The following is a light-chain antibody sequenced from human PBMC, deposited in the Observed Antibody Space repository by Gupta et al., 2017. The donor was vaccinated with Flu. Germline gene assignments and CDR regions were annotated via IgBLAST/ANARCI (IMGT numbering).Light chain of an antibody. CDR1: QDINNY. V-gene: IGKV1-27*01. CDR3: QKYNSAPLT. CDR2: GAS. J-gene: IGKJ1*01. Sequence: DIQMTQSPSSLSASVGDRVTITCRASQDINNYLVWYQQKPGKVPKLLIYGASTLQSGVPSRFSGSGSGTDFTLTISSLQPEDVATYYCQKYNSAPLTFGQGTKVEIK.